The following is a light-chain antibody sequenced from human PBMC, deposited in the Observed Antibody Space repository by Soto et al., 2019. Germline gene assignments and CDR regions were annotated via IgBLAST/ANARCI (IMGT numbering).Light chain of an antibody. CDR3: QQFNAYPLT. CDR1: QGISDY. Sequence: DIQLSQSPSFLSASVGDRVTISCRASQGISDYLAWYQQKPGKAPKLLIYGASTLQSGVPSRFSGSASGTEFTLTISSLQPEDFATYFCQQFNAYPLTFGGGTKLEIK. V-gene: IGKV1-9*01. CDR2: GAS. J-gene: IGKJ4*01.